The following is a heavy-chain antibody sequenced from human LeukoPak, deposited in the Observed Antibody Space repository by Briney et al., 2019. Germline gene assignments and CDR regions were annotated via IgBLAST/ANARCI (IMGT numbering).Heavy chain of an antibody. CDR1: GGSLSGYY. V-gene: IGHV4-34*01. D-gene: IGHD2-2*02. J-gene: IGHJ1*01. CDR3: ARGWFAADIRYFQD. CDR2: INHSGNT. Sequence: SETLSLTCAVYGGSLSGYYWSWIRQPPGKGLEWIGEINHSGNTNYNPSLKSRVTISVDTSKNQFSLKVTSVTAADTAVYYCARGWFAADIRYFQDGGQGPQLTVSS.